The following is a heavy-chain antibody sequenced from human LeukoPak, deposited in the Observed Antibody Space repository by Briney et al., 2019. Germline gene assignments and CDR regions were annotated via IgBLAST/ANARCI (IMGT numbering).Heavy chain of an antibody. J-gene: IGHJ4*02. CDR1: GFTFSSYS. D-gene: IGHD3-22*01. CDR2: ISSSSSYL. V-gene: IGHV3-21*01. CDR3: ARDENYYDSSGYYELDY. Sequence: GGSLRLSCAASGFTFSSYSMNWVRQAPGKGLEWVSSISSSSSYLYYADSVKGRFTISRDNAKNSLYLQMNSLRAEDTAVYYCARDENYYDSSGYYELDYWGQGTLVTVSS.